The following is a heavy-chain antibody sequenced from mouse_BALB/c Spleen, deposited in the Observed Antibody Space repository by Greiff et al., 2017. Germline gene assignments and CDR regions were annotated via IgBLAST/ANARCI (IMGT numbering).Heavy chain of an antibody. CDR2: ISSGSSTI. V-gene: IGHV5-17*02. CDR1: GFTFSSFG. J-gene: IGHJ3*01. Sequence: EVHLVESGGGLVKPGGSLKLSCAASGFTFSSFGMHWVRQAPEKGLEWVAYISSGSSTIYYADTVKGRFTISRDNPKNTLFLQMTSLRSEDTAMYYCAVYGSSEFAYWGQGTLVTVSA. D-gene: IGHD1-1*01. CDR3: AVYGSSEFAY.